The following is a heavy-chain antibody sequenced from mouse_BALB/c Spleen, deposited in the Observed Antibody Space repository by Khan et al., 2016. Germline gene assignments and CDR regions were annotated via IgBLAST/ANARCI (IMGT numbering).Heavy chain of an antibody. V-gene: IGHV9-3-1*01. D-gene: IGHD1-1*01. CDR2: INTYSGES. J-gene: IGHJ1*01. CDR1: GYTFTNYG. CDR3: ARYLYYYGSSRYFDD. Sequence: QIQLVQSGPELKKPGKTVKISCKASGYTFTNYGMNWVKQAPGKGLKWMGWINTYSGESTYADDFKGRFAFSLETSANTAYLQINNLKNEDTATDFCARYLYYYGSSRYFDDWGAGTTVTVSS.